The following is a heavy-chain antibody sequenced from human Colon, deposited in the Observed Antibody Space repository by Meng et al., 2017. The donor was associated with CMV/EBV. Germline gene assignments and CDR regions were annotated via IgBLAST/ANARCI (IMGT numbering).Heavy chain of an antibody. J-gene: IGHJ4*02. CDR2: MSYDGNNQ. Sequence: SGFSFSSYAMHWVRQAPGEGLDWVAGMSYDGNNQYYADSVKGRFTISRDNSKNTLFLQMNSLRAEDTAVYYCVKDMYGGHSKILDFWGQGTLVTVSS. V-gene: IGHV3-30*04. CDR3: VKDMYGGHSKILDF. CDR1: GFSFSSYA. D-gene: IGHD2-21*02.